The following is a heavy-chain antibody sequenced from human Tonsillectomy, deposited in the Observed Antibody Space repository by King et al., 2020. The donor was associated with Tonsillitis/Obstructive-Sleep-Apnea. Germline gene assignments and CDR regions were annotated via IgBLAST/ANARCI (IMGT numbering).Heavy chain of an antibody. V-gene: IGHV3-48*03. CDR2: ISSRGSTI. D-gene: IGHD4-11*01. CDR3: ASDPPTVTTEYYYYYYMDV. Sequence: VQLVESGGGLVQPGGSLRLSCAASGFTFSSYEMNWVRQAPGKGLEWVSYISSRGSTIYYADSVKGRFTISRDNAKNSLYLQMNSLRAEDTAVYYCASDPPTVTTEYYYYYYMDVWGKGTTVTVSS. J-gene: IGHJ6*03. CDR1: GFTFSSYE.